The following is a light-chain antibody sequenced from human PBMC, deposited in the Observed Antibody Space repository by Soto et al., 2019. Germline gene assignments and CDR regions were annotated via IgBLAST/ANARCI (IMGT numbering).Light chain of an antibody. CDR3: QSYDTRLSGSCV. CDR1: STNMGAGYD. Sequence: QSVLTQPPSVSGAPGQRVTISCSGSSTNMGAGYDVHWYQQLPGTAPKLLIYDNTKRPSGVPDRFSGSKSGTSASLAITGLQAEDEADYYCQSYDTRLSGSCVFGTGTKVTVL. V-gene: IGLV1-40*01. CDR2: DNT. J-gene: IGLJ1*01.